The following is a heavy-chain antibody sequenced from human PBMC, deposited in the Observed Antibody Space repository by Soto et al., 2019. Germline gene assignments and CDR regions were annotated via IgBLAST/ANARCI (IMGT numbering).Heavy chain of an antibody. D-gene: IGHD6-6*01. J-gene: IGHJ4*02. CDR1: GLSLSTSGVS. CDR2: IYWDDDN. CDR3: ARMIDFSSSSFFDS. V-gene: IGHV2-5*02. Sequence: SGPTLVNPTQTLTLTCTFSGLSLSTSGVSVGWIRQPPGKALEWLALIYWDDDNRYSPSLKSRLTITKDTSKNQVVLAMTNMHPVDTGTYYCARMIDFSSSSFFDSWGQGTLVTVSS.